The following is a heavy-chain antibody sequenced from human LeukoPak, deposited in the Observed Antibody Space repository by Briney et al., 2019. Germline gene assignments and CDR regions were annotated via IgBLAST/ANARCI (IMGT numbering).Heavy chain of an antibody. CDR1: GFTVSSNY. CDR3: ASGTTLVQGVIFYY. D-gene: IGHD3-10*01. J-gene: IGHJ4*02. V-gene: IGHV3-53*01. Sequence: PGGSLRLSCTASGFTVSSNYMSWVRQAPGKGPEWVSVIYSGGNTYYADSVRGRFTISRDNSKNTVFLQMNSLRADDTAVYYCASGTTLVQGVIFYYWGQGTLVTVSS. CDR2: IYSGGNT.